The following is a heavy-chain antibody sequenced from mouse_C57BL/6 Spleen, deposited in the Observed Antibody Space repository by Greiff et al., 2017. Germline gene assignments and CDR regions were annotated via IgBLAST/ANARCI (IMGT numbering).Heavy chain of an antibody. CDR2: INPNNGGT. J-gene: IGHJ4*01. Sequence: VQLQQSGPELVKPGASVKLSCKASGYTFTDYNMHWVKQSHGKSLEWIGYINPNNGGTSYNQKFKGKATLSVNKSSSTAYMELRILTSEDSAVYDCARRGPEYYGRIYARDYWGQGTSVTGAS. D-gene: IGHD1-1*01. CDR3: ARRGPEYYGRIYARDY. V-gene: IGHV1-22*01. CDR1: GYTFTDYN.